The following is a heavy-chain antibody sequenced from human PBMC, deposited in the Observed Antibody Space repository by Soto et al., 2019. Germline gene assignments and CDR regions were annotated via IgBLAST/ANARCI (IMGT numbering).Heavy chain of an antibody. J-gene: IGHJ6*02. CDR2: ISRSSTYI. D-gene: IGHD6-13*01. Sequence: PGGSLRLSCAASGFTFTNYGMSWVRQAPGKGLEWVSSISRSSTYIYYADSVKGRFTISRDNAENTLYLQMNSLGAEDTAVYYCAKDYSSTWYPGHGMGVWGQGTTVTVSS. CDR1: GFTFTNYG. CDR3: AKDYSSTWYPGHGMGV. V-gene: IGHV3-21*04.